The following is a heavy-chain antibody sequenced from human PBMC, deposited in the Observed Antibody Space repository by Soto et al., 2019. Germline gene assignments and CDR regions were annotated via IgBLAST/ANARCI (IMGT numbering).Heavy chain of an antibody. CDR1: GFDFSGSE. J-gene: IGHJ4*02. Sequence: PGGSLRLSCTASGFDFSGSEMNWFRQSPGKGLEWVAYITGSGGVMFHADSVKGRFSISRDNAKNSLFLEMSDLTAADTGVYYCAKVAPFILGSPFWGQGTLVPVSS. CDR3: AKVAPFILGSPF. V-gene: IGHV3-48*03. D-gene: IGHD2-21*01. CDR2: ITGSGGVM.